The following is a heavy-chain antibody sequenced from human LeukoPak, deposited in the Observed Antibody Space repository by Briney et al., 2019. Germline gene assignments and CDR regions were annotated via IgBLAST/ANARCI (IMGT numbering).Heavy chain of an antibody. Sequence: SETLSLTCTVSGDSISSGHYYWSWLRQPPGKGLEWIGYIYYSGESYYSPSLKSRVSISRDTSKQFSLRLTSVTAADTAVYFCARVGFYDFRFDFWGQGTLATVSS. CDR3: ARVGFYDFRFDF. J-gene: IGHJ4*02. D-gene: IGHD3-3*01. CDR2: IYYSGES. V-gene: IGHV4-30-4*01. CDR1: GDSISSGHYY.